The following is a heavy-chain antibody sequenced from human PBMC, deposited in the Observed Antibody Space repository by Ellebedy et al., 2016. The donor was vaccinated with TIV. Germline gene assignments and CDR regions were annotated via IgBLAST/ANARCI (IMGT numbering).Heavy chain of an antibody. CDR3: ARDHRYFILYNWFDP. D-gene: IGHD3-9*01. Sequence: SETLSLTXTVSGGSISSSSYYWGWIRQPPGKGLEWIGSIYYSGSTYYNPSLKSRVTISVDTSKNQFSLKLSSVTAADTAVYYCARDHRYFILYNWFDPWGQGTLVTVSS. CDR2: IYYSGST. V-gene: IGHV4-39*07. J-gene: IGHJ5*02. CDR1: GGSISSSSYY.